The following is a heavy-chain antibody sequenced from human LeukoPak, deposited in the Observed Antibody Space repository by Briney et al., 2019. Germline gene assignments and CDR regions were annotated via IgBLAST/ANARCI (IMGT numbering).Heavy chain of an antibody. CDR2: IYYSGST. D-gene: IGHD6-13*01. CDR3: ARDPLSYGSTWPDAFDI. CDR1: GGSISSYY. J-gene: IGHJ3*02. Sequence: SETLSLTCTVSGGSISSYYWSWIRQPPGKGLEWIGYIYYSGSTNYNPSLKSRVTISVDTSKNQFSLNLSSVTAADTAVYYCARDPLSYGSTWPDAFDIWGQGTMVTVSS. V-gene: IGHV4-59*12.